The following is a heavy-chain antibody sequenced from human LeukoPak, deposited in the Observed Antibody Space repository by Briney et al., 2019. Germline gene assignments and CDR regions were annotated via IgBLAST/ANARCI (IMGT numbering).Heavy chain of an antibody. CDR3: ARHRPRGYYDSSGNRYYFDY. CDR1: GGSFSGYY. Sequence: PSETLSLTCAVYGGSFSGYYWSWIRQPPGKGLEWIGEINHSGSTNYNPSLKSRVTISVDTSKNQFSLKLSSVTAADTAVYYCARHRPRGYYDSSGNRYYFDYWGQGTLVTVSS. J-gene: IGHJ4*02. D-gene: IGHD3-22*01. CDR2: INHSGST. V-gene: IGHV4-34*01.